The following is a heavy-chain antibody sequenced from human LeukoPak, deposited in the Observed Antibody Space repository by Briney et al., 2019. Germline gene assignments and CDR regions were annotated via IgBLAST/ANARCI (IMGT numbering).Heavy chain of an antibody. V-gene: IGHV3-21*01. CDR1: GFTFSSYS. Sequence: PGGFLRLSCAASGFTFSSYSMNWVRQAPGKGLEWVSSISSSGSHMYYADSVKGRFTISRDNAKNSLYLQMNSLRAEDTAVYYCARLTFGGVTGFDYWGQGTLVTVSS. D-gene: IGHD3-16*01. CDR3: ARLTFGGVTGFDY. CDR2: ISSSGSHM. J-gene: IGHJ4*02.